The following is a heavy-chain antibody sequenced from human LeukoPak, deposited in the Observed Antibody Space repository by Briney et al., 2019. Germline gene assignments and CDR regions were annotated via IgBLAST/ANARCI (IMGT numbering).Heavy chain of an antibody. CDR2: ISSSGGTI. CDR3: ARSDGYNYFFDY. D-gene: IGHD5-24*01. V-gene: IGHV3-48*04. J-gene: IGHJ4*02. Sequence: GGSLRLSCAASGFTFSNYNMNWVRQAPGKGLEWVSYISSSGGTIYYADSVKGRFTISRDNAKNSLYLQMNSLRAEDTAVYYCARSDGYNYFFDYWGQGTLVTVSS. CDR1: GFTFSNYN.